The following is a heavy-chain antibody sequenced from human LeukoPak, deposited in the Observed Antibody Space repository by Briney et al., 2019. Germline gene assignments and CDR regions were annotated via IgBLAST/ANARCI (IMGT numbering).Heavy chain of an antibody. D-gene: IGHD6-19*01. CDR3: ARGPYSSGWYVVNYMDV. CDR2: INHSGSN. J-gene: IGHJ6*03. V-gene: IGHV4-34*01. Sequence: SETLSLTCAVYGGSLSGDYWSWIRQSPGKGMEWIGVINHSGSNNYNPSLKSRVTIPVDTSKNQFSLKLSSVTAADTAVYYCARGPYSSGWYVVNYMDVWGKGPTVTVSS. CDR1: GGSLSGDY.